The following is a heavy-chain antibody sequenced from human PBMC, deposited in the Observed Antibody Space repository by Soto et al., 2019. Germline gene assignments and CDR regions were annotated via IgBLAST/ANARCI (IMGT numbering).Heavy chain of an antibody. CDR3: AKSRGRVTIWWHFHY. D-gene: IGHD4-17*01. J-gene: IGHJ4*02. V-gene: IGHV3-23*01. CDR2: SHGGGNSA. Sequence: EVQLLESGGDLVQPGRSLRLSCAGAGITFSGYAMSWVRQAPGKGLVWVSVSHGGGNSAYYGDFVKGRLIIFRDNSQNSLYLHMSSLRGEDPAVYYCAKSRGRVTIWWHFHYWGQGTLVTVSS. CDR1: GITFSGYA.